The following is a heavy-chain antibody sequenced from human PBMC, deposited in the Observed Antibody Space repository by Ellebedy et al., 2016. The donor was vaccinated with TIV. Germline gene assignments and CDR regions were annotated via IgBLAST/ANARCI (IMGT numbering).Heavy chain of an antibody. CDR3: ARDPVGVGPAFDI. V-gene: IGHV3-23*01. CDR1: GFTFSNYA. Sequence: GESLKISCAASGFTFSNYAMNWVRQAPGKGLEWVSGITSSGDSTYYADSVKGRFTISRDNSKNTLSLQMNSLRAEDTAVYYCARDPVGVGPAFDIWGQGTIVTVSS. D-gene: IGHD4-23*01. J-gene: IGHJ3*02. CDR2: ITSSGDST.